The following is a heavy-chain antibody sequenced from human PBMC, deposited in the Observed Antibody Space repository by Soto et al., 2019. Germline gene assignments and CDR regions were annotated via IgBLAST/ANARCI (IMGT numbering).Heavy chain of an antibody. CDR2: VSPTSRFT. V-gene: IGHV3-21*01. CDR1: GFTFSSYT. J-gene: IGHJ4*02. CDR3: ARGGHDYGDLGLDY. D-gene: IGHD4-17*01. Sequence: GGSLRLSCAASGFTFSSYTMNWVRQAPGKGLEWVSSVSPTSRFTFYRDSVKGRFTISRDNSNNALFLQMSSLRAEDTFVFYCARGGHDYGDLGLDYWGQGTLVTVSS.